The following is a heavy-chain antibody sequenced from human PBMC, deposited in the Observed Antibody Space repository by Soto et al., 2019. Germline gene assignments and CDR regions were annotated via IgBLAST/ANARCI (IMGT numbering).Heavy chain of an antibody. V-gene: IGHV4-4*02. Sequence: QVQLRESGPGLVKPSGTLSLTCAVSGVSITNTNWWSWVRQPPGKGLEWIGEVFHSGSTNYNPSLKSRVTISVDKSKNQFSLKLTSVTAADTAVYNCTRVAQGKCSGSRCYRWFDPWGQGTLVTVSS. CDR2: VFHSGST. CDR3: TRVAQGKCSGSRCYRWFDP. CDR1: GVSITNTNW. D-gene: IGHD2-2*01. J-gene: IGHJ5*02.